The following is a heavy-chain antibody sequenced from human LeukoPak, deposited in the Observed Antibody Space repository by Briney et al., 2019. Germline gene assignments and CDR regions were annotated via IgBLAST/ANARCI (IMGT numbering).Heavy chain of an antibody. V-gene: IGHV3-23*01. CDR3: AKGRLCSGGSCYPYYFDY. D-gene: IGHD2-15*01. Sequence: PGGSLRLSCAASGFTFSSYAMSWVRQAPGKGLEWVSAISGSGGSTYYADSVKGRFTISRDNSKNTLYLQMNSLRAEDTAVCYCAKGRLCSGGSCYPYYFDYWGQGTLVTVSS. CDR2: ISGSGGST. CDR1: GFTFSSYA. J-gene: IGHJ4*02.